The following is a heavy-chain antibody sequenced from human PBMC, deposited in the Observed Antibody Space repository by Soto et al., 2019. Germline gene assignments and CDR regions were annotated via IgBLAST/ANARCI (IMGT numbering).Heavy chain of an antibody. V-gene: IGHV4-39*01. CDR2: LYYGGST. Sequence: SETLSLTCGVYGGSFRNYYWIWVRQSPGKGLEWIGSLYYGGSTFYNPSLKSRVTISLDTSKNQFSLRLTSVTAADTAIYYCARQLPVGATSWFDPWGQGTLVTVSS. CDR3: ARQLPVGATSWFDP. D-gene: IGHD1-26*01. J-gene: IGHJ5*02. CDR1: GGSFRNYY.